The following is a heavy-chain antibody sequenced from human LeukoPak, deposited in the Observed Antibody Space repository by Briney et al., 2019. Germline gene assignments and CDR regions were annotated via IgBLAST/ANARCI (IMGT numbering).Heavy chain of an antibody. CDR3: AKDTSGNYDFWSGYNYGMDV. D-gene: IGHD3-3*01. V-gene: IGHV3-23*01. J-gene: IGHJ6*02. CDR1: GFTFSSYA. Sequence: GGSLRLSCAASGFTFSSYAMSWVRQAPGKGLEWVSAISGSGGSTYYADSVKGRFTISRDNSKNTLYLQTNSLRAEDTAVYYCAKDTSGNYDFWSGYNYGMDVWGQGTTVTVSS. CDR2: ISGSGGST.